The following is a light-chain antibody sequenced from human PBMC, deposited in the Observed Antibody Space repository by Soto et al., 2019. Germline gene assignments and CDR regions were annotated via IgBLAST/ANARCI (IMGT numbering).Light chain of an antibody. J-gene: IGLJ1*01. CDR2: EVS. CDR3: SSYTSSNAYV. Sequence: QSVLTQPPSVSGAPGQRVTISCTGSSSNIGAGYDAHWYQQLPGKAPKLMIFEVSNRPSGVSYRFSGSKSVNTASLTISGLQAEDEADYYCSSYTSSNAYVFGTGTKVTVL. CDR1: SSNIGAGYD. V-gene: IGLV1-40*01.